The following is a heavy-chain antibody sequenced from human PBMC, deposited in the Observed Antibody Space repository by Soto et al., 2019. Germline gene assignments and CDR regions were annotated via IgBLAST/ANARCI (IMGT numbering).Heavy chain of an antibody. D-gene: IGHD3-9*01. V-gene: IGHV1-46*01. CDR1: GYTFTSYY. J-gene: IGHJ4*02. CDR3: ARGDILTGYWTSTLDY. CDR2: INPSGGST. Sequence: QVQLVQSGAEVKKPGASVKVSCKASGYTFTSYYMHWVRQAPGQGLEWMGIINPSGGSTSYAQKFQGRVTMTRDTSTSTVYMELSSLRSEDTAVYYCARGDILTGYWTSTLDYWGQGTLVTVSS.